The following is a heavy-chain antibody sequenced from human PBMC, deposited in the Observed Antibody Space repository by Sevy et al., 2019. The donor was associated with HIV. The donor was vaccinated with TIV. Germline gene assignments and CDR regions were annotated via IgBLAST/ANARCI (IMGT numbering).Heavy chain of an antibody. CDR1: GFTVSSYG. V-gene: IGHV3-33*06. CDR3: AKGYYYDSSGYWKDAFDI. Sequence: GGSLRLSCAASGFTVSSYGMHWVRQAPGKGLEWVAVIYYDGVNKFYADSVKGRFTISRENSKNTLYLQMNSLRAEDTAVYYCAKGYYYDSSGYWKDAFDIWGPGTMVTVSS. J-gene: IGHJ3*02. D-gene: IGHD3-22*01. CDR2: IYYDGVNK.